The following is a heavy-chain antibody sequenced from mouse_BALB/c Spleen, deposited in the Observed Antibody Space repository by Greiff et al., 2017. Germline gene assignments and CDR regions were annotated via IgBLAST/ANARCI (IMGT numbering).Heavy chain of an antibody. V-gene: IGHV2-2*02. J-gene: IGHJ3*01. CDR2: IWSGGST. CDR3: ARNFPSRGYAAWFAY. CDR1: GFSLTSYG. Sequence: QVQLQQSGPGLVQPSQSLSITCTVSGFSLTSYGVHWVRQSPGKGLEWLGVIWSGGSTDYNAAFISRLSISKDNSKSQVFFKMNSLQANDTAIYYCARNFPSRGYAAWFAYWGQGTLVTVSA. D-gene: IGHD2-2*01.